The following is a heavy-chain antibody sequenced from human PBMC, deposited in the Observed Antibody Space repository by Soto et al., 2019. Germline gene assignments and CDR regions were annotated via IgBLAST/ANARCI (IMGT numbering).Heavy chain of an antibody. CDR3: ATSFFSGGSCVGGR. D-gene: IGHD2-15*01. CDR1: GYTFYSYD. V-gene: IGHV1-8*01. Sequence: QVQLVQSGAEVKKPGASVKVSCKAYGYTFYSYDINWVRQSTGQGLEWLGWMSPNSGNTGYAQKFQSRVTLTRDTSIRTAYMELSSLRYEDTAVYYCATSFFSGGSCVGGRWGQRTVVTVSS. J-gene: IGHJ4*02. CDR2: MSPNSGNT.